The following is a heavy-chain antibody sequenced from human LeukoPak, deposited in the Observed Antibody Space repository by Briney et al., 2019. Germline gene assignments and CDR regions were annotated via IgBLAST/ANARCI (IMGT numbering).Heavy chain of an antibody. CDR3: AKDQYSSGWPGMDV. D-gene: IGHD6-19*01. J-gene: IGHJ6*02. V-gene: IGHV3-30*18. CDR1: RFTFSSYG. CDR2: ISYDGSNK. Sequence: GGSLRLSCAASRFTFSSYGMHWVRQAPGKGLEWVAVISYDGSNKYYADSVKGRFTISRDNSKNTLYLQMNSLRAEDTAVYYCAKDQYSSGWPGMDVWGQGTTVTVSS.